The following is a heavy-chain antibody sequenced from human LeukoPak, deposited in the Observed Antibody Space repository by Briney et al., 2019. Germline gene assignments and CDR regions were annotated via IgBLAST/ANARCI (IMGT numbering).Heavy chain of an antibody. Sequence: SETLSLTCAVYGGSFSGYYWSWIRQPPGKGLEWIGEINHSGSTNYNPSLKSRVTISADTSKNQFSLKLSSVTTADTAVYYCARGLCRSSHYDFWSGYSCPNWFDPWGQGTLVTVSS. CDR2: INHSGST. V-gene: IGHV4-34*01. CDR3: ARGLCRSSHYDFWSGYSCPNWFDP. D-gene: IGHD3-3*01. J-gene: IGHJ5*02. CDR1: GGSFSGYY.